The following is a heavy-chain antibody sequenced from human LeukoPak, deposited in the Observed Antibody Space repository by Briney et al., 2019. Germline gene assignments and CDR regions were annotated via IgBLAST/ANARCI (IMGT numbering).Heavy chain of an antibody. CDR3: AKERGSLSYCGGDCYPHYMDV. J-gene: IGHJ6*03. CDR1: GFTFSTYG. CDR2: ITGSGDNT. V-gene: IGHV3-23*01. D-gene: IGHD2-21*02. Sequence: GGTLRLSCAASGFTFSTYGMTWVRQAPGKGLEWVSTITGSGDNTYYGDSVKGRFTISRDNSKNTLYLQMNSLRAEDTAVYFCAKERGSLSYCGGDCYPHYMDVWGKGTTVTISS.